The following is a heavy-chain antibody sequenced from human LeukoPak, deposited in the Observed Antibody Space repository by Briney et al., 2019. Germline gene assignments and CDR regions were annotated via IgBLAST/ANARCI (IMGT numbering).Heavy chain of an antibody. Sequence: GGSLRLSCAASGFTLSSYAMSWVRQAPGKGLEWVSAISGSGGSSYYADSVKGRFTISRDNSKNTLYLQMNSLRAEDTAVYYCAVNYDSSGYFDYWGQGTLVTVSS. J-gene: IGHJ4*02. D-gene: IGHD3-22*01. CDR2: ISGSGGSS. CDR3: AVNYDSSGYFDY. V-gene: IGHV3-23*01. CDR1: GFTLSSYA.